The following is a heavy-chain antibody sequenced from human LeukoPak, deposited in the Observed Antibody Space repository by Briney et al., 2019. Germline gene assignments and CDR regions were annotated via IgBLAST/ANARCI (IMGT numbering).Heavy chain of an antibody. V-gene: IGHV3-48*04. CDR2: ISSSGSTI. Sequence: GGSLRLSCAASGFTISAYSVNWVRQAPGKGLEWVSYISSSGSTIYYADSVKGRFTISRDNAKNSLYLQMNSLRAEDTAVYYCARGRWGSYRYTFDYWGQGTLVTVSS. CDR3: ARGRWGSYRYTFDY. J-gene: IGHJ4*02. D-gene: IGHD3-16*02. CDR1: GFTISAYS.